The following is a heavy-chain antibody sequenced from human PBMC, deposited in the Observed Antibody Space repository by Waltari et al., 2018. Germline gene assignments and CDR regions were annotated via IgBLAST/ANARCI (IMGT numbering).Heavy chain of an antibody. CDR2: VNPESAQI. J-gene: IGHJ4*02. CDR1: GFIFTDYD. CDR3: MRLHRGVCRRLVGVTPNDY. D-gene: IGHD2-21*02. Sequence: QVEMVQSGPEVKKPGASVKVSCKTSGFIFTDYDVNWVRQAPGQGLEWVGWVNPESAQIDYDPKVEGILSLTSDTSVSPASMELRRLTSADTAVYYCMRLHRGVCRRLVGVTPNDYWGQGTLVSVSS. V-gene: IGHV1-8*01.